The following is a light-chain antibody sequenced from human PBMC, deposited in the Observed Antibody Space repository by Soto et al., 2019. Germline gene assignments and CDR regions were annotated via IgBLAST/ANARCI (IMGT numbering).Light chain of an antibody. CDR2: GAS. J-gene: IGKJ1*01. CDR3: QQYNIWPPLT. V-gene: IGKV3-15*01. Sequence: TLSVSPGERATLSCRASQSVSSNLSWYQQKPGQAPRLLIYGASTRATGIPARFSGSVSGTEFTLTISSLQSEDFAVYYCQQYNIWPPLTFGQGTKVDIK. CDR1: QSVSSN.